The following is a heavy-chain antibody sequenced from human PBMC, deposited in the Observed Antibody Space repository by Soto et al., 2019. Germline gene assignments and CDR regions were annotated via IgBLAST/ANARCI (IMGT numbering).Heavy chain of an antibody. D-gene: IGHD2-2*02. Sequence: PGGSLRLSCAASGFTFSSYGMHWVRQAPGKGLEWVAVIWYDGSNKYYADSVKGRFTISRDNSKNTLYLQMNSLRAEDTAVYYCARDQDCSSTSCYKQLDPNTYYYYGMDVWGQGTTVTVS. J-gene: IGHJ6*02. V-gene: IGHV3-33*01. CDR3: ARDQDCSSTSCYKQLDPNTYYYYGMDV. CDR1: GFTFSSYG. CDR2: IWYDGSNK.